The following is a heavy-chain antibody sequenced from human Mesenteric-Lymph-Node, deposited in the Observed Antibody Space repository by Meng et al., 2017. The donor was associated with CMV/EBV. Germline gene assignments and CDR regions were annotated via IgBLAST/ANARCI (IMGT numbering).Heavy chain of an antibody. CDR3: AKGGGGIAADL. CDR2: INYSGST. V-gene: IGHV4-59*01. Sequence: GSLRLSCAVYGGTFSGYYWSWIRQPPGKGLEWIGYINYSGSTNYNPSLKSRVTMSVDRSRNQFSLNLNSVTAADTAVYYCAKGGGGIAADLWGQGTLVTVSS. CDR1: GGTFSGYY. J-gene: IGHJ4*02. D-gene: IGHD6-13*01.